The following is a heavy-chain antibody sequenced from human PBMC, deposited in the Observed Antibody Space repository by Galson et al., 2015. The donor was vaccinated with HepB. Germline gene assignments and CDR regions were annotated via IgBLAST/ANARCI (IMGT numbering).Heavy chain of an antibody. J-gene: IGHJ4*02. D-gene: IGHD1-26*01. CDR3: ARDSPFIVGATPGDY. CDR2: ISAYNGNT. Sequence: SVKVSCKASGYTFISYGISWVRQAPGQGLEWMGWISAYNGNTNYAQKLRGRVTMTTDTSTSTAYMELRSLRSDDTAVYYCARDSPFIVGATPGDYWGQGTLVTVSS. V-gene: IGHV1-18*01. CDR1: GYTFISYG.